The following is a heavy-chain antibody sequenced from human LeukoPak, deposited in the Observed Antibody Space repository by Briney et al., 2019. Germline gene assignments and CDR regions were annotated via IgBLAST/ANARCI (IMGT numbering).Heavy chain of an antibody. D-gene: IGHD3-22*01. Sequence: SETLSLTCAVYGGSFSGYYWSWIRQPPGKGLEWIGEINHSGSTNYNPSLKSRVTISVDTSKNQFSLKLSSVTAADTAVYYCARQNYYDSSGYYLGGYYFDYWGQGTLVTVSS. CDR1: GGSFSGYY. V-gene: IGHV4-34*01. J-gene: IGHJ4*02. CDR3: ARQNYYDSSGYYLGGYYFDY. CDR2: INHSGST.